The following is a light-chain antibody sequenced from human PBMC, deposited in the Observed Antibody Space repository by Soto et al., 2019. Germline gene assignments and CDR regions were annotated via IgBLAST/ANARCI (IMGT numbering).Light chain of an antibody. Sequence: EIVMTQAPATLSVSPGGRASLSGRASQSISGTLAWYQQKPGQAPRVLVYGASSRATGIPDRFTGSGSGTAFTPNISRLEPEDFAVYYCQQYHSWPLTFGGGTKVDIK. CDR3: QQYHSWPLT. J-gene: IGKJ4*01. V-gene: IGKV3D-15*01. CDR1: QSISGT. CDR2: GAS.